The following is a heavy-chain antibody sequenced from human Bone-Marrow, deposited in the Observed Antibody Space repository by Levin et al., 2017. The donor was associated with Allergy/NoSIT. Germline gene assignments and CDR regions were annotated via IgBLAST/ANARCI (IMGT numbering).Heavy chain of an antibody. CDR1: GFTFSSYW. J-gene: IGHJ4*02. V-gene: IGHV3-74*01. CDR2: INTDGSST. D-gene: IGHD2-21*02. Sequence: GGSLRLSCAASGFTFSSYWMHWVRQVPGKGLVWVSRINTDGSSTNYADSVKGRFPVSRDNARNTLHLQLNVLRAEDTAIYYGARGCDGACYGTHWGQGALVTVSS. CDR3: ARGCDGACYGTH.